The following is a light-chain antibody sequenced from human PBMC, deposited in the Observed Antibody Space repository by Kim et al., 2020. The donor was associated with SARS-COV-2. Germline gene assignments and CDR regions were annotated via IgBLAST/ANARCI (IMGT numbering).Light chain of an antibody. J-gene: IGKJ1*01. Sequence: PGEQATLSCTAGQRLSSSSLAWYQQKPGQAPRLLIYGASSRATGIPDRFSGSGSGTDFTLTISRLEPEDFAVYYFQQYGSSPTWTFGQGTKVDIK. CDR1: QRLSSSS. V-gene: IGKV3-20*01. CDR3: QQYGSSPTWT. CDR2: GAS.